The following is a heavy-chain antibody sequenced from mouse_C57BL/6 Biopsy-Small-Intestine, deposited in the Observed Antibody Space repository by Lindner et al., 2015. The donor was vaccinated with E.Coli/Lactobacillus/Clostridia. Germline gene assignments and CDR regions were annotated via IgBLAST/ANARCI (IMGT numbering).Heavy chain of an antibody. CDR1: GYTFTRHY. Sequence: SVKVSCKASGYTFTRHYMHWVRQAPGQGLEWMGIINPSGGDTNYGQKFQGRVTMTRDTSASTVYMELSSLRYEDTAVYYCARVAGGSYYLLDSWGQGTLVTVSS. CDR2: INPSGGDT. V-gene: IGHV1-53*01. CDR3: ARVAGGSYYLLDS. D-gene: IGHD1-1*02. J-gene: IGHJ4*01.